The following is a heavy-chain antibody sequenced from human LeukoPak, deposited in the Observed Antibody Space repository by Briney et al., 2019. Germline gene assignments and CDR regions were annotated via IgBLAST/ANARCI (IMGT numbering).Heavy chain of an antibody. J-gene: IGHJ4*02. V-gene: IGHV1-18*01. CDR2: ISAYNGNT. CDR3: ARAGYSSGWYDVDY. Sequence: QXPGQGXXXXXWISAYNGNTNYAQKLQGRVTMTTDTSTSTAYMELRSLRSDDTAVYYCARAGYSSGWYDVDYWGQGTLVTVSS. D-gene: IGHD6-19*01.